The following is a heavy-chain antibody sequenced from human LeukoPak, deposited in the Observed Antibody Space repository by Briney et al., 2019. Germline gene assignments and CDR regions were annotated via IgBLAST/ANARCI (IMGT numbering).Heavy chain of an antibody. Sequence: GGSLRLSCAASGFTFSSYWMHWVRQAPGKGLVWVSRINSDGSSTSYADSVKGRFTISRDNAKNTLYLQMNSLRAEDTAVYYCARAPPRARRAWGSSQNAFDIWGQGTMVTVSS. D-gene: IGHD3-16*01. V-gene: IGHV3-74*01. CDR2: INSDGSST. J-gene: IGHJ3*02. CDR3: ARAPPRARRAWGSSQNAFDI. CDR1: GFTFSSYW.